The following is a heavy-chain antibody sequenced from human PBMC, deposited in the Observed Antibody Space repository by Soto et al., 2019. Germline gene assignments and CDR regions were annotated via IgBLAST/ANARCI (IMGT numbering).Heavy chain of an antibody. J-gene: IGHJ4*02. Sequence: GGSLRVSXAASGFIFSNYAMSWVRQAPGKELEWVSAIGGNGADTYYADSVKGRFTISRDNSKNTLYLQMNSLRAEDTAVYFCAIPSGLTVTGPDYWGQGTLVTVSS. CDR1: GFIFSNYA. V-gene: IGHV3-23*01. CDR3: AIPSGLTVTGPDY. D-gene: IGHD6-19*01. CDR2: IGGNGADT.